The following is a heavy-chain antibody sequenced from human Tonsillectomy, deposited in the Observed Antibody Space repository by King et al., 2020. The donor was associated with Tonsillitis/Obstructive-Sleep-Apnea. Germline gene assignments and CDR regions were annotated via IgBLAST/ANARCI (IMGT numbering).Heavy chain of an antibody. D-gene: IGHD2-2*01. V-gene: IGHV1-69*12. CDR3: ARDQERVVVPAAIKYYYYYMDV. CDR2: IIPIFGTA. Sequence: QLVQSGAEVKKPGSSVKVSCKASGGTFSSYAISWVRQAPGQGLEWMGGIIPIFGTANYAQKFQGRVTITADESTSTAYMELSSLRSEETAVYYCARDQERVVVPAAIKYYYYYMDVWGKGTTVTVSS. J-gene: IGHJ6*03. CDR1: GGTFSSYA.